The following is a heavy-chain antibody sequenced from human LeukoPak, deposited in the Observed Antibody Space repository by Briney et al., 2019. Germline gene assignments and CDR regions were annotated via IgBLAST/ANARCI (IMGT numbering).Heavy chain of an antibody. J-gene: IGHJ4*02. CDR1: GFTFSRYS. V-gene: IGHV3-64*02. Sequence: GGSLRLSCVASGFTFSRYSMHWVRQIPGKGLEYVSAVNDDGDRTYYADSVKARFTISRDNSKNTLFLQMGSLRAEDMAVYYCARVGDLNFYDFWGQGTLVTVSS. D-gene: IGHD1-20*01. CDR3: ARVGDLNFYDF. CDR2: VNDDGDRT.